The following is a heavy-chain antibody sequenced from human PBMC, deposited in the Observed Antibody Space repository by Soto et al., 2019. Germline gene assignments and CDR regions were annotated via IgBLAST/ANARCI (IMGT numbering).Heavy chain of an antibody. CDR2: INPSGAST. Sequence: ASVKVSGKASAYTFTGYYLHWVRQAPGQGVEWMGIINPSGASTSYAQKFKGRVTMTRDTNTSTDYMGLSSLSSEDTAVYYCARTRAAASPYLDYWGQGTLVTVSS. J-gene: IGHJ4*02. D-gene: IGHD6-13*01. V-gene: IGHV1-46*01. CDR1: AYTFTGYY. CDR3: ARTRAAASPYLDY.